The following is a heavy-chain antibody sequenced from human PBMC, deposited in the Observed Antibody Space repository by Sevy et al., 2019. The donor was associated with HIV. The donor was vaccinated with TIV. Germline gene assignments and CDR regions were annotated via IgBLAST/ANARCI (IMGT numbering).Heavy chain of an antibody. D-gene: IGHD3-16*01. CDR3: AAEDMSRFGGPLRVFDM. V-gene: IGHV1-58*01. CDR2: IVVGSGNT. Sequence: ASVKVSCKASGFTFSSSAVQWVRQARGQRLEWIGWIVVGSGNTDYAQKFQGGVTITRDMSTTTAHMELRSLTSDDTAVYYGAAEDMSRFGGPLRVFDMWGQGTMVTVSS. J-gene: IGHJ3*02. CDR1: GFTFSSSA.